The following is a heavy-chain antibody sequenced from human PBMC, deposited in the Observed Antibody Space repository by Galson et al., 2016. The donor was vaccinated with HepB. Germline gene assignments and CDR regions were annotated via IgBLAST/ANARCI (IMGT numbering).Heavy chain of an antibody. CDR2: IRGSGFST. J-gene: IGHJ4*02. CDR3: ATTVNYYYDTSGYPNAFDY. D-gene: IGHD3-22*01. CDR1: GFTFNSCV. V-gene: IGHV3-23*01. Sequence: SLRLSCAASGFTFNSCVMSWVRQAPGKGLEWISTIRGSGFSTHYADSVKGRSTIPRDNSKNTLYLQMNSLRAEDTAVYYCATTVNYYYDTSGYPNAFDYWGQGTLVTVSS.